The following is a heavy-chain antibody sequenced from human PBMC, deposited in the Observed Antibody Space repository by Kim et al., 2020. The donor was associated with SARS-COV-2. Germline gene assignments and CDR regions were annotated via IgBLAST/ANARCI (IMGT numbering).Heavy chain of an antibody. D-gene: IGHD6-19*01. CDR1: GFTFSSYA. CDR2: ISYDGSNK. Sequence: GGSLRLSCAASGFTFSSYAMHWVCQAPGKGLEWVAVISYDGSNKYYADPVKGRFTISRDNSKNTLYLQMNSLRAEDTAVYYCARDSSCWKVDYWGQGTLVTVSS. J-gene: IGHJ4*02. CDR3: ARDSSCWKVDY. V-gene: IGHV3-30*04.